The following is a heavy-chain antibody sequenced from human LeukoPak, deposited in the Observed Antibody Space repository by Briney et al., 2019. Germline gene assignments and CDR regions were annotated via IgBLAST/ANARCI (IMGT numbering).Heavy chain of an antibody. CDR2: ISSSGSTI. CDR1: GFTLSSYE. V-gene: IGHV3-48*03. J-gene: IGHJ6*03. D-gene: IGHD6-13*01. Sequence: GGSLRLSCAASGFTLSSYEMNWVRQAPGTGLEWVSDISSSGSTIYYTDSVKGRFTISRDNAKNSLYLQMNSLRAEDTAVYYCAGGLAAAHYYYYMDVWGKGTTVTVSS. CDR3: AGGLAAAHYYYYMDV.